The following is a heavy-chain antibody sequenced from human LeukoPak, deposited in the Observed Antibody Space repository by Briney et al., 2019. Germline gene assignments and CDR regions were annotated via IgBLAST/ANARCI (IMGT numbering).Heavy chain of an antibody. D-gene: IGHD3-16*02. Sequence: SETLSLTCTVSGYSISSGYYWGWIRQPPGKGLEWIGSIYYSGSTYYNPSLKSRVTISVDTSKNQFSLKLSSVTAADTAVYYCARDLPYVWGSYRTHDAFDIWGQGTMVTVSS. CDR3: ARDLPYVWGSYRTHDAFDI. V-gene: IGHV4-38-2*02. J-gene: IGHJ3*02. CDR1: GYSISSGYY. CDR2: IYYSGST.